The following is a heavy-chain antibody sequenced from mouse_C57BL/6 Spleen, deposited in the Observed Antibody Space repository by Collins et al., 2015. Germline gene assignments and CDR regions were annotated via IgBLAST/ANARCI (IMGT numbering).Heavy chain of an antibody. CDR3: TRFYYGNLYAMDY. CDR2: PGSGST. V-gene: IGHV1-55*01. Sequence: PGSGSTNYDEKFKSKATLTVDTSSSTAYMQLSSLTSEDSAVYYCTRFYYGNLYAMDYWGQGTSVTVSS. D-gene: IGHD2-1*01. J-gene: IGHJ4*01.